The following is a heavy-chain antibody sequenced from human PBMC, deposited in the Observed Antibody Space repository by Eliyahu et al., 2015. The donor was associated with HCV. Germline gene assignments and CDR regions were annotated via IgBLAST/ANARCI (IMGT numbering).Heavy chain of an antibody. CDR2: INHSGST. D-gene: IGHD3-3*01. CDR1: XGSFSGYY. J-gene: IGHJ4*02. V-gene: IGHV4-34*01. Sequence: QVQLQQWGAGLLKPSXTLSLTCAVYXGSFSGYYWXXIRQPPGKGLEWIGEINHSGSTNYNPSLKSRVTISVDTSKNQFSLKLSSVTAADTAVYYCARADDRDLFLDYWGQGTLVTVSS. CDR3: ARADDRDLFLDY.